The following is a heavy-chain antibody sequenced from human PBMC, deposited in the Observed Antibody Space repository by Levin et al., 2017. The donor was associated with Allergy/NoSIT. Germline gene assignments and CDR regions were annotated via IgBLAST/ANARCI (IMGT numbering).Heavy chain of an antibody. V-gene: IGHV1-2*06. Sequence: GESLKISCQASGYTFTGYSVHWVRQAPGQGLEWMGRISPNSGGTNYAQKFQGRVTMTWDTSISTAYMELSRLTSDDTAMYYCARTYTVALWFFDYWGQGTLVTVSS. J-gene: IGHJ4*02. CDR1: GYTFTGYS. CDR3: ARTYTVALWFFDY. D-gene: IGHD2-21*01. CDR2: ISPNSGGT.